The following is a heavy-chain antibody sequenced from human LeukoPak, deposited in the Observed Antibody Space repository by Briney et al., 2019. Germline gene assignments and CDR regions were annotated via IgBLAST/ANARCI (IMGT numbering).Heavy chain of an antibody. CDR3: ARGELSFQDAFDI. CDR1: GFTFSSYG. D-gene: IGHD3-16*02. Sequence: GGSLRLSCAASGFTFSSYGMSWVRQAPGKGLEWVANIKQDGSEKYYVDSVKGRFTISRDNAKNSLYLQMNSLRAEDTAVYYCARGELSFQDAFDIWGQGTMDTVSS. V-gene: IGHV3-7*01. CDR2: IKQDGSEK. J-gene: IGHJ3*02.